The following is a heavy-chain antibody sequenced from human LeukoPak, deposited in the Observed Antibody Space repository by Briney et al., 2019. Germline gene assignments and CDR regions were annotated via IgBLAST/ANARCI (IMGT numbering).Heavy chain of an antibody. CDR1: HGSVSSNRYN. J-gene: IGHJ5*02. V-gene: IGHV4-39*01. Sequence: PSETLSLTCTVSHGSVSSNRYNSGRTRRPPGKGVWGSGSICYNEYTYYNPSLKSRVTISVDTSKNQFSLKLSSVTAADTAVYYCARHEYSGSYYGLSWFDPWGPGTLVTVSS. CDR3: ARHEYSGSYYGLSWFDP. D-gene: IGHD1-26*01. CDR2: ICYNEYT.